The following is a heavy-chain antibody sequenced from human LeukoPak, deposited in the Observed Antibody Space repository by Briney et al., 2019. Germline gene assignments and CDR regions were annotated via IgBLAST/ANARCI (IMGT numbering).Heavy chain of an antibody. V-gene: IGHV4-34*01. CDR3: ARGVVEISAVAGTFNYYYYMDV. Sequence: SETLSLTCAVYGGSFSGYYWSWIRQPPGKGLEWIGETNHSGSTNYNPSLKSRVTISVDTSKNQFSLKLSTVTAADTAVYYCARGVVEISAVAGTFNYYYYMDVWGKGTTVTVSS. CDR1: GGSFSGYY. CDR2: TNHSGST. J-gene: IGHJ6*03. D-gene: IGHD6-19*01.